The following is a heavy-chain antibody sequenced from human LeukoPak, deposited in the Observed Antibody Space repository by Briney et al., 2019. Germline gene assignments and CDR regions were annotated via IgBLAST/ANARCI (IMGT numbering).Heavy chain of an antibody. CDR3: ARSDSSGWHWGVGVWAFDI. J-gene: IGHJ3*02. V-gene: IGHV3-30-3*01. D-gene: IGHD6-19*01. CDR1: GFTFSSYA. CDR2: ISYDGSNK. Sequence: GRSLRLSCAASGFTFSSYAMHWVRQAPGKGLEGGAVISYDGSNKYYADSVKGRFTISRDNSKNTLYLQMNSLRAEDTAVYYCARSDSSGWHWGVGVWAFDIWGQGTMVTVSS.